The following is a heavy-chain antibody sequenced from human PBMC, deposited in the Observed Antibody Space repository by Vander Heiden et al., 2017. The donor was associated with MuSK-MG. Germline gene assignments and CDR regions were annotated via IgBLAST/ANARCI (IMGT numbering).Heavy chain of an antibody. CDR3: ARLWYYDFVGFHFDY. CDR2: IHHSGRT. Sequence: QVQLQESGPGLVKPSQTLSLTCTVSGGSISSGGFYWGWIRQHPEKGLEWVGHIHHSGRTYYNPSLKSRVTISVDTSKNQFSLKLSSVTAADTAVYYCARLWYYDFVGFHFDYWGQGTLVTVSS. CDR1: GGSISSGGFY. D-gene: IGHD3-3*01. V-gene: IGHV4-31*03. J-gene: IGHJ4*02.